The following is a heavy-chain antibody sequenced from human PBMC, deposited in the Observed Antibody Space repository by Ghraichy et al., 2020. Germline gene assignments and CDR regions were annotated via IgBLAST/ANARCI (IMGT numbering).Heavy chain of an antibody. CDR1: GGSISSSSYY. CDR2: IYYSGST. D-gene: IGHD3-9*01. CDR3: ASQPPLLRYFDWSAGAYYYYYMDV. Sequence: SETLSLTCTVSGGSISSSSYYWGWIRQPPGKGLEWIGSIYYSGSTYYNPSLKSRVTISVDTSKNQFSLKLSSVTAADTAVYYCASQPPLLRYFDWSAGAYYYYYMDVWGKGTTVTVSS. V-gene: IGHV4-39*01. J-gene: IGHJ6*03.